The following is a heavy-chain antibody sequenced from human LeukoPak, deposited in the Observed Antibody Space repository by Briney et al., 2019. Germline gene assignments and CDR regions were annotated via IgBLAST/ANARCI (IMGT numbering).Heavy chain of an antibody. Sequence: SETLSLTCAVYGGSFSGYYWSWIRQPPGKGLEWIGEINHSGSTNYNPSLKSRVTISVDTSKNQFSLKLSSVTAADTAVYYCARIHWSGSYLTYYYYYYMDVWGKGTTVTVSS. J-gene: IGHJ6*03. CDR2: INHSGST. V-gene: IGHV4-34*01. CDR3: ARIHWSGSYLTYYYYYYMDV. CDR1: GGSFSGYY. D-gene: IGHD1-26*01.